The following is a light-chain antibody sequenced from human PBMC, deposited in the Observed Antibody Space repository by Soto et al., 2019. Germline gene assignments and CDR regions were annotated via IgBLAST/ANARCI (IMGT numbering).Light chain of an antibody. V-gene: IGLV1-44*01. J-gene: IGLJ3*02. CDR1: SSNIGRNT. CDR3: ATWDDSLNGWV. Sequence: QSVLTQSPSASGTPGQRVTISCSGSSSNIGRNTVNWYQQLPRTAPKLLIYTNNQRPSGVPDRFSGSKSGTSASLAISGLQSEDEADYYRATWDDSLNGWVFGGGTKLTVL. CDR2: TNN.